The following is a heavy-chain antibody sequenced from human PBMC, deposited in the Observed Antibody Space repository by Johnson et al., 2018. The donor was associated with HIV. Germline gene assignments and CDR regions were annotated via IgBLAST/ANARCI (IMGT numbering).Heavy chain of an antibody. J-gene: IGHJ3*02. CDR3: ARSILLDYYYDSSGSGSDAFDI. Sequence: EVQLVESGGGLVQPGGSLRLSCAASGFTFSSYDMHWVRQGTGKGLEWVSAIGTAGDTYYPGSVKGRFTISRDNAKNSLYLQMNSLRAEDTALYYCARSILLDYYYDSSGSGSDAFDIWGQGTMVTVSS. CDR1: GFTFSSYD. V-gene: IGHV3-13*01. CDR2: IGTAGDT. D-gene: IGHD3-22*01.